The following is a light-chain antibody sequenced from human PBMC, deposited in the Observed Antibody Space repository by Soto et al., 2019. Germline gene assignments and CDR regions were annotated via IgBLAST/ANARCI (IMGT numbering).Light chain of an antibody. CDR3: GTWDSSLSAYV. J-gene: IGLJ1*01. CDR1: SSNIGNNY. Sequence: QSVLTQPPSVSAAPGQKITISCSGSSSNIGNNYVSWYRQLPGTAPEPLIYDINKRPSGIPDRFSGSKSGTSATLGITGLQTGDEADYYCGTWDSSLSAYVFGTGTKVTVL. CDR2: DIN. V-gene: IGLV1-51*01.